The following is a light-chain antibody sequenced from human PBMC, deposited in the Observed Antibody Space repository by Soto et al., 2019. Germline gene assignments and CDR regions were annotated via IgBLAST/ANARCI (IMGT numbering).Light chain of an antibody. CDR1: QSVSSY. Sequence: EIVLTQSPATLSLSPGERATLSCRASQSVSSYLAWYQQKPGQAPRLLIYDASNRATGIPARFSGSGSGTDFILTISSLEPEVFSVYYRQKRSNGLTFGGGTKVEIK. CDR2: DAS. V-gene: IGKV3-11*01. CDR3: QKRSNGLT. J-gene: IGKJ4*01.